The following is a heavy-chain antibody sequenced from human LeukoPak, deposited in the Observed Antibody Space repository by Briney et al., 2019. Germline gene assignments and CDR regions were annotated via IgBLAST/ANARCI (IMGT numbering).Heavy chain of an antibody. CDR1: NGSISSSNW. V-gene: IGHV4-4*02. CDR2: IYHSGST. J-gene: IGHJ6*03. CDR3: ASLDSSGYSNTFMDV. Sequence: SETLSLTCAVSNGSISSSNWWSWVRQPPGKGLEWIGEIYHSGSTNYNPSLKSRVTISVDKSKNQFSLKLSSVTAADTAVYYCASLDSSGYSNTFMDVWGKGTRSPSP. D-gene: IGHD3-22*01.